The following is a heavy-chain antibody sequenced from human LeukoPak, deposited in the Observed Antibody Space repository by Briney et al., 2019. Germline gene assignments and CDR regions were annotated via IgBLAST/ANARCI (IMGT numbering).Heavy chain of an antibody. CDR3: ARDGDLRYFDWLLISIDY. V-gene: IGHV1-18*01. Sequence: GASVKVSCKASGYTFTSYGISWVRQAPGQGLEWMGWISAYNGNTNCAQKLQGRVTMTTDTSTSTAYMELRSLRSDDTAVYYCARDGDLRYFDWLLISIDYWGQGTLVTVSS. D-gene: IGHD3-9*01. J-gene: IGHJ4*02. CDR1: GYTFTSYG. CDR2: ISAYNGNT.